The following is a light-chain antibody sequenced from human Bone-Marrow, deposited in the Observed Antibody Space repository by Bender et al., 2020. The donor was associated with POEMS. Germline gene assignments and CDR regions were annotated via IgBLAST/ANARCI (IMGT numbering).Light chain of an antibody. J-gene: IGLJ1*01. CDR2: DDS. CDR1: DIGSKS. V-gene: IGLV3-21*02. CDR3: QAWDSSTPV. Sequence: SYVLTQPPSVSVAPGHTARIPCGGSDIGSKSVHWYQQKPDQAPVLVVYDDSDRPSGIPGRFSGSNSGNTATLTISGTQAMDEADYYCQAWDSSTPVFGTGTKVTVL.